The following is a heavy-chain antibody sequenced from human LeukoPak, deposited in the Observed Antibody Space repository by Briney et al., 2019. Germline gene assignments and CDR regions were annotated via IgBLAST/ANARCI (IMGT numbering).Heavy chain of an antibody. Sequence: GGSLRLSCAASGFTFSNYSMNWVRQSPGKGLEWVSSISRSTTYIYYADSVKGRFTISRDNAKNSLYLQMNSLRAEGTAVYYCARDPFLEWTDAFDIWGQGTMVIVSS. CDR3: ARDPFLEWTDAFDI. D-gene: IGHD3-3*02. V-gene: IGHV3-21*01. CDR2: ISRSTTYI. J-gene: IGHJ3*02. CDR1: GFTFSNYS.